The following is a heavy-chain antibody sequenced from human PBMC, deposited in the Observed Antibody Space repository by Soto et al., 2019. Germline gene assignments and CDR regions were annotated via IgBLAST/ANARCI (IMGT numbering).Heavy chain of an antibody. Sequence: QVQLVQSGAEVKKPGSSVKVSCKASGGTFSSYAISWVRQAPGQGLEWMGGIIPIFGTANYAQKFQGRVTITADESTSTAYRELRSLRSEDTAVYYCARIGYCSGGSCWGYYYGMDVWGQGTTVTVSS. CDR3: ARIGYCSGGSCWGYYYGMDV. V-gene: IGHV1-69*01. CDR2: IIPIFGTA. D-gene: IGHD2-15*01. J-gene: IGHJ6*02. CDR1: GGTFSSYA.